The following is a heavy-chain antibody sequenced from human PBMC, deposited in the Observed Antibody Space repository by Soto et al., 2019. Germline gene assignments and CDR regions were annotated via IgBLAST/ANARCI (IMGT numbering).Heavy chain of an antibody. CDR3: ARGVGSGSYYNQYNWFDP. Sequence: VKVSCKASGYTFTNYGISWVRQAPGQGLEWMGWINVYNGNTKYAQKVQGRVTMTTDTSTSTAYMELRSLRSDDTAVYYCARGVGSGSYYNQYNWFDPWGQGTLVTV. CDR1: GYTFTNYG. J-gene: IGHJ5*02. CDR2: INVYNGNT. V-gene: IGHV1-18*01. D-gene: IGHD3-10*01.